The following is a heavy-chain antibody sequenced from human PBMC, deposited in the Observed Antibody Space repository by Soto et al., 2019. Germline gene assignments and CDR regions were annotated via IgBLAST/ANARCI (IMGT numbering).Heavy chain of an antibody. J-gene: IGHJ6*02. CDR2: IYPGDSDT. CDR3: ARLPYSNYAYYYYGMDV. V-gene: IGHV5-51*01. Sequence: PGESLKISCEGSGYSFTSYWIGWVRQMPGKGLEWMGIIYPGDSDTRYSPSFQGQVTISADKSISTAYLQWSSLKASDTAMYYCARLPYSNYAYYYYGMDVWGQGTTVTVSS. D-gene: IGHD4-4*01. CDR1: GYSFTSYW.